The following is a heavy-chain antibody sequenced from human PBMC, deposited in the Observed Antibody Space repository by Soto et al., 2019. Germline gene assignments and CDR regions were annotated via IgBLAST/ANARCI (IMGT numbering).Heavy chain of an antibody. D-gene: IGHD1-1*01. V-gene: IGHV2-5*02. CDR1: GFSLSTSGVG. CDR3: AHRAGLQGNWNGGYFDF. J-gene: IGHJ4*02. Sequence: QITLKESGPTRAKPTQTLTLTCTFSGFSLSTSGVGVGWIRQPPGKALERLALIYWDDDKRYSPSLTSRLTITKDASKNQVVLTMTNMDPVDTATYYCAHRAGLQGNWNGGYFDFWGQGALVTVSS. CDR2: IYWDDDK.